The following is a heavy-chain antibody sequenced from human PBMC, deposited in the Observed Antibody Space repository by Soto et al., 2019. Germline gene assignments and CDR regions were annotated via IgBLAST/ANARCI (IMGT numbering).Heavy chain of an antibody. CDR3: ATGVPTVTTGYYYGMDV. CDR2: ISAYNGNT. D-gene: IGHD4-4*01. Sequence: GVSVKVSCKASGDTFTSYGISWVRHAPGQGLEWMGWISAYNGNTNYAQKLQGRVTMTTDTSTSTTYMELRSLRSDDTAVYYCATGVPTVTTGYYYGMDVWGQGTTVTVSS. V-gene: IGHV1-18*01. J-gene: IGHJ6*02. CDR1: GDTFTSYG.